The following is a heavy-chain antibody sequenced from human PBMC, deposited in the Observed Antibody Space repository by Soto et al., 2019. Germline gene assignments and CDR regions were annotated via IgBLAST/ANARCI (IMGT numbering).Heavy chain of an antibody. Sequence: GPLRRTCSASGFAFSDYAIPWVRQTPGKGLEYISGISPQGSNIYYIDSVKGRFTIARDDSKNKVYLQMSSLRPDDTANYYCVNMMIARGGFDLWGQGTQVTVYS. CDR2: ISPQGSNI. D-gene: IGHD2-21*01. CDR3: VNMMIARGGFDL. CDR1: GFAFSDYA. J-gene: IGHJ1*01. V-gene: IGHV3-64D*06.